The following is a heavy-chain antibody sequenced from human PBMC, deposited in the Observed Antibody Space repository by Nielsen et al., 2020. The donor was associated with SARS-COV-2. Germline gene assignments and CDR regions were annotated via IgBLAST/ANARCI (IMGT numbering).Heavy chain of an antibody. J-gene: IGHJ6*02. V-gene: IGHV3-30-3*01. Sequence: GESLKISCAASGFTFSNYAMDWVRQAPGKGLEWVAIISYDGAKEYYAGSVKGRFTISRDNSKNTLYLQMNSLRTQDTAVYYCASPAQVSSGTYYYYGLDVWGQGTTVTVSS. CDR1: GFTFSNYA. D-gene: IGHD1-26*01. CDR3: ASPAQVSSGTYYYYGLDV. CDR2: ISYDGAKE.